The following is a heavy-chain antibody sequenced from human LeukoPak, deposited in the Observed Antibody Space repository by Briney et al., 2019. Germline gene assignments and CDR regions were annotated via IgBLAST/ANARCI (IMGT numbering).Heavy chain of an antibody. D-gene: IGHD6-13*01. J-gene: IGHJ4*02. V-gene: IGHV4-59*01. Sequence: PSETLSLTCTVSGASITSYYWSWIRQPPGKGLEWIGYIYYSGSTNYNPSLKSRVTISADTSKNQFSLKLSSVTAADTAVYYCVRNIAGIAAAGIDYWGQGTLVTVSS. CDR3: VRNIAGIAAAGIDY. CDR1: GASITSYY. CDR2: IYYSGST.